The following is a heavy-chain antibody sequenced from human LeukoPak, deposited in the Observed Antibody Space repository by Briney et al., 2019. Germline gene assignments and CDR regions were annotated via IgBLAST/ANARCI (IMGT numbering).Heavy chain of an antibody. CDR1: GFTFRTYW. D-gene: IGHD5-24*01. CDR3: ARDRDGYNYFDY. V-gene: IGHV3-53*01. J-gene: IGHJ4*02. CDR2: IYSDGTT. Sequence: GGSLRLSCEGSGFTFRTYWMSWVRRAPGKGLEWVSLIYSDGTTYYADSVKGRFTISRDNSKNTLYLQMNSLRAEDTAVYYCARDRDGYNYFDYWGQGTLVTVSS.